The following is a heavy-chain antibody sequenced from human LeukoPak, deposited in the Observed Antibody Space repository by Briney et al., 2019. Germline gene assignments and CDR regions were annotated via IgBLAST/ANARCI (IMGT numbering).Heavy chain of an antibody. V-gene: IGHV4-59*01. J-gene: IGHJ4*02. D-gene: IGHD1-1*01. CDR3: ARVGTVRPGPFCFDY. Sequence: PSETLSLTCTVSGGSISSYYWSWIRQPPGKGLEWIGYIYYSGSTNYNPSLKSRVTISVDTSKNQFSLKLSSVTAADTAVYYCARVGTVRPGPFCFDYWGQGTLVTASS. CDR1: GGSISSYY. CDR2: IYYSGST.